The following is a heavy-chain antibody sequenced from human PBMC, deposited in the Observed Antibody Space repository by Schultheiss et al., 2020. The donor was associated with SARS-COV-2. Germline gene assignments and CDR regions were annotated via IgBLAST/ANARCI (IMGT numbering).Heavy chain of an antibody. CDR3: ARGEYCSGGSCYSGLDY. CDR2: MNPNSGNT. Sequence: ASVKVSCKASGYTFTSYDINWVRQATGQGLEWMGWMNPNSGNTGYAQKFQGRVTMTTDTSTSTAYMELRSLRSDDTAVYYCARGEYCSGGSCYSGLDYWGQGTLVTVSS. V-gene: IGHV1-8*01. J-gene: IGHJ4*02. CDR1: GYTFTSYD. D-gene: IGHD2-15*01.